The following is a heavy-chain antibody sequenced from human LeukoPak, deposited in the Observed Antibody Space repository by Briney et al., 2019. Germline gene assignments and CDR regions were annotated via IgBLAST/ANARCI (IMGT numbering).Heavy chain of an antibody. CDR2: ISYDGSNK. CDR1: GFTFSSYG. V-gene: IGHV3-30*18. Sequence: PGRSLRLSCAASGFTFSSYGMHWVRQAPGKGLEGVAVISYDGSNKYYADSVKGRFTIPRDNSKNTLYLQMTSLRAEDTAVYYCAKGSHYYDSSGYSKARNWGQGTLVTVSS. D-gene: IGHD3-22*01. J-gene: IGHJ4*02. CDR3: AKGSHYYDSSGYSKARN.